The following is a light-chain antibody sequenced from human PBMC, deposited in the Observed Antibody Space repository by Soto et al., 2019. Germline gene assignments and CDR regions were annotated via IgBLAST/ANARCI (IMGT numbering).Light chain of an antibody. CDR2: EVS. V-gene: IGLV2-14*01. Sequence: QSALTQPASVSGSPGQSITISCTGTSSDVGGYNYVSWFQQHPGKAPKLIIYEVSNRPSGVSNRFSGSKSGNTASLTISGLQAEDGAVYHCSSYTYSSTLYVFGSGTKLTVL. J-gene: IGLJ1*01. CDR3: SSYTYSSTLYV. CDR1: SSDVGGYNY.